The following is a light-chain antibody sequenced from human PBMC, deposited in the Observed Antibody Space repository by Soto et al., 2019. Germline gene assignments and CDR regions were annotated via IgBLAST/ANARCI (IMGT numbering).Light chain of an antibody. V-gene: IGKV1-9*01. CDR2: AAS. CDR1: QGISNF. J-gene: IGKJ4*01. Sequence: IQLTHSPSFLSAPVRDTVTITCRASQGISNFLAWYRQKPGKDPTRLIYAASALQSGVPSRFSGSGSGTDFTLTISILQPEDFATYCCEQLESYPSSFGGWTTVDI. CDR3: EQLESYPSS.